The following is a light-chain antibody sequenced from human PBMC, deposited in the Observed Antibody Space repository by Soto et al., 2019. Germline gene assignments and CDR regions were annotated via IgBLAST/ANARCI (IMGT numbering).Light chain of an antibody. CDR1: QSVLYSSNTKNH. CDR2: WAS. V-gene: IGKV4-1*01. Sequence: IVMTQSPDSLALSLGERATIKCKSSQSVLYSSNTKNHLAWYQQKPGQPPKLLIYWASTRESGVPDRFSGSGSGTDFTLTISSLQAEDVAVYYCQQYYSTPLTFGGGTKVEI. J-gene: IGKJ4*01. CDR3: QQYYSTPLT.